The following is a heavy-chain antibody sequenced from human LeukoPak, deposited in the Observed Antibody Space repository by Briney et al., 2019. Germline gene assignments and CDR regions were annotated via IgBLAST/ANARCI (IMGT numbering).Heavy chain of an antibody. CDR1: GYSFTSYW. J-gene: IGHJ4*02. D-gene: IGHD3-3*02. CDR2: IYPGDSDT. Sequence: GESLKISCKGSGYSFTSYWIGWVRQMPGKGLEWMGFIYPGDSDTRYSPSFQGQVTISADKSISTAYLQWSSLKASDTAIYYCARLGLASTEYGAFDYWGQGTLVTVSS. CDR3: ARLGLASTEYGAFDY. V-gene: IGHV5-51*01.